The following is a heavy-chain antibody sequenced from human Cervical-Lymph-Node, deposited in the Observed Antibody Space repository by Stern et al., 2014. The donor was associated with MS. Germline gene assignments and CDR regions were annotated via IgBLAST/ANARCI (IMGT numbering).Heavy chain of an antibody. Sequence: EVQLLESGGGLVQPGGSLRLSCAASGFSFGNYAMTWVRQAPGKGLECVSSISGSGGSTHYADAVKGRVTISRDNSKNTLYLQMNGLRAEDTAMYYCAKGGSIYYYGLDVWGQGTTVTVSS. V-gene: IGHV3-23*01. CDR3: AKGGSIYYYGLDV. D-gene: IGHD3-3*01. CDR2: ISGSGGST. J-gene: IGHJ6*02. CDR1: GFSFGNYA.